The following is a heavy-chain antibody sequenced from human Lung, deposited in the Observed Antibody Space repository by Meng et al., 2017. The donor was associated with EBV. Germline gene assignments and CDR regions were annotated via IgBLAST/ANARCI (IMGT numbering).Heavy chain of an antibody. CDR3: TREASTGDFDY. Sequence: QVQLQQSGPGLVKPSXTPSLTCAISGDSVSTTTAAAWNWIRHSPSRGLEWLGRTYYRSKWYTDYAVSVKSRIIINSDTSKNQFSLQLNSVTLEDTAVYYCTREASTGDFDYWGQGTLFTVSS. CDR1: GDSVSTTTAAA. CDR2: TYYRSKWYT. J-gene: IGHJ4*02. D-gene: IGHD7-27*01. V-gene: IGHV6-1*01.